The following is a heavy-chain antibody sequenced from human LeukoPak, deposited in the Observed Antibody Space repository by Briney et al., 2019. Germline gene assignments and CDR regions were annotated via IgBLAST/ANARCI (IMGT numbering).Heavy chain of an antibody. J-gene: IGHJ3*02. CDR2: FDPEDGET. Sequence: ASVKVSCKVSGYTLTELSMHWVRQAPGKGLEWVGGFDPEDGETIYAQKFQGRVTMTEDTSTDTAYMELSSLRSEDTAVYYCATDPGAGTTAFLAFDIWGQGTMVTVSS. V-gene: IGHV1-24*01. CDR1: GYTLTELS. CDR3: ATDPGAGTTAFLAFDI. D-gene: IGHD1-1*01.